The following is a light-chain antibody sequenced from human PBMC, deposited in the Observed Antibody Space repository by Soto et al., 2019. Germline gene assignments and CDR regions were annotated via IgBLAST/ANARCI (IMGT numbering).Light chain of an antibody. J-gene: IGKJ4*01. V-gene: IGKV1-12*01. CDR1: RTIKTS. CDR2: DAS. CDR3: QQINSFPPT. Sequence: DIQMTQSPSSVSVSVGDRVTITCRASRTIKTSLAWYQQRPGKGPELLIYDASTLQSGVPSRISGSGSGTEFTLTITRLQPEDFATFYCQQINSFPPTFGGGTKVTI.